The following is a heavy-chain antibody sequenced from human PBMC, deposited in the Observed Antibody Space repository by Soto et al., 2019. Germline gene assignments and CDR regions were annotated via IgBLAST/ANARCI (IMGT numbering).Heavy chain of an antibody. CDR1: RYTFSGYG. J-gene: IGHJ6*02. CDR2: ISYDGSNK. Sequence: QVQLVESGGGVVQPGRSLRLSCAASRYTFSGYGMHWVRQAPGKGLEWVAAISYDGSNKNYADSVKGRFTISRDNSKNTLYMQMKGRRGEDTAVYHCAKGLVGYVFGVHYYHDVMDVWCQGSTVSV. D-gene: IGHD2-8*02. CDR3: AKGLVGYVFGVHYYHDVMDV. V-gene: IGHV3-30*18.